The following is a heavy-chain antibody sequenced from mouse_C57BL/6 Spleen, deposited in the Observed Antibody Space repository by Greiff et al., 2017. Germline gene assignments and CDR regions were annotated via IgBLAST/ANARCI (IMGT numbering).Heavy chain of an antibody. CDR3: ASPLYYCGGNWFAY. CDR1: GYAFSSSW. D-gene: IGHD1-1*01. Sequence: VQLQQSGPELVKPGASVKISCKASGYAFSSSWMNWVKQRPGKGLEWIGRIYPGDGNTNYNGKFKGKATLTADKSSSTAYMQLSSLTSEDSAVYFCASPLYYCGGNWFAYWGQGTLVTVSA. V-gene: IGHV1-82*01. CDR2: IYPGDGNT. J-gene: IGHJ3*01.